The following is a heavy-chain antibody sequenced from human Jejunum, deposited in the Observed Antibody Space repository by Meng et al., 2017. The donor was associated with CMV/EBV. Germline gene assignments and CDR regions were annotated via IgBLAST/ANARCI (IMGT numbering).Heavy chain of an antibody. CDR3: ARIFTSSDY. J-gene: IGHJ4*02. CDR2: ILYDRSNE. CDR1: GFTVSNYA. V-gene: IGHV3-30*04. D-gene: IGHD2-2*01. Sequence: LSCAASGFTVSNYAMHWVRQAPGKGLEWVAFILYDRSNEYYADYVKGRFTVSRDNSKNTLYLQMDSMRREDTAVYYCARIFTSSDYWGQGTLVTVSS.